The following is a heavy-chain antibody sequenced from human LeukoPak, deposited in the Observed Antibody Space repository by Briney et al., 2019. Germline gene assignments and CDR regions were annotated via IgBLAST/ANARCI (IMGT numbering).Heavy chain of an antibody. Sequence: GGSLRLPCAASGFTFSSYGMHWVRQAPGKGLQWVAMISYDGTKKYFADSVKGRFTISRDNSKNTLYLHMNSLRTEDTAVYYCAKDHHRSNLFGVVTGNYDYWGQGTLVTVSS. J-gene: IGHJ4*02. CDR2: ISYDGTKK. D-gene: IGHD3-3*01. V-gene: IGHV3-30*18. CDR3: AKDHHRSNLFGVVTGNYDY. CDR1: GFTFSSYG.